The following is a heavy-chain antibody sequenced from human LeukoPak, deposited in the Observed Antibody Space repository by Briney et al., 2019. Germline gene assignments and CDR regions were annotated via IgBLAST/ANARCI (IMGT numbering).Heavy chain of an antibody. CDR3: ARDRGSWGPGVFDI. V-gene: IGHV4-59*01. J-gene: IGHJ3*02. CDR1: GGSISSYY. Sequence: SETLSLTCTVSGGSISSYYWGWIRQPPGKGLEWNGYVYYSGNTNYNPSLKSRVTIPEDTSKNQFSLKLSYVTAADTAVYYCARDRGSWGPGVFDIWGQGPLVPVSS. CDR2: VYYSGNT. D-gene: IGHD2-8*01.